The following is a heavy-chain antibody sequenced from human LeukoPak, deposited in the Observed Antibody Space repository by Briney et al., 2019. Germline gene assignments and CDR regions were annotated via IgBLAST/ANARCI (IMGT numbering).Heavy chain of an antibody. Sequence: GGSLRLSCSASGFTFNSYAIHWVRQAPGKGLEYVSSIGTNGISTYFADSVTGRFTISRDNSKNSLYLQMSSLRAEDTAVYYCVKGQEVVYAPTFDYWGQGTLVTVSS. J-gene: IGHJ4*02. CDR2: IGTNGIST. CDR3: VKGQEVVYAPTFDY. D-gene: IGHD2-8*02. V-gene: IGHV3-64D*09. CDR1: GFTFNSYA.